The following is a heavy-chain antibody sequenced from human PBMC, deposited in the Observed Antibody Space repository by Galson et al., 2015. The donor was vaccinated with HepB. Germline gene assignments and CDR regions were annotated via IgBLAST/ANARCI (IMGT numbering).Heavy chain of an antibody. J-gene: IGHJ3*02. CDR1: EFTFSSYA. D-gene: IGHD6-13*01. V-gene: IGHV3-33*01. Sequence: SLRLSCAASEFTFSSYAMHWVRQAPGRGLEWVAVIWYDGSNKYYADSGKGRFTISRDNFKNTLTLQMNKLGAEDTAIYYCARAFSTSWYPWHDGFYIWGQGTMVTVSS. CDR3: ARAFSTSWYPWHDGFYI. CDR2: IWYDGSNK.